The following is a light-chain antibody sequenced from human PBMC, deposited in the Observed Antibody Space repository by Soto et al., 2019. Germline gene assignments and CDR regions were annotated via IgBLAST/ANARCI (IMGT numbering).Light chain of an antibody. V-gene: IGLV2-14*01. CDR3: SSYSSSSTFYV. J-gene: IGLJ1*01. Sequence: LTQPASVSWSPGQSITISCTVTSSDIGGFYYVSWYQHHPCKDPKLMIYQVSNRPSGVSNRFSGSKSGNTASLTISGLQAEDEADYFCSSYSSSSTFYVFGAGTKVTVL. CDR1: SSDIGGFYY. CDR2: QVS.